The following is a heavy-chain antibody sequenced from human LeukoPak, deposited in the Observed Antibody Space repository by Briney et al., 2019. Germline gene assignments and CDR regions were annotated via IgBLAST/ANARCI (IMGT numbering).Heavy chain of an antibody. CDR1: GFTVSTNC. V-gene: IGHV3-53*01. J-gene: IGHJ3*02. D-gene: IGHD4-17*01. CDR3: ARGPVTRFEI. Sequence: GGSLRLSCAASGFTVSTNCMTWVRQAPGKGLEWVSTIYSGGTTYYADSVKGRFTISRDNSNNTLYLQMNSLRAEDTAVYYCARGPVTRFEIWGQGTMVTVSS. CDR2: IYSGGTT.